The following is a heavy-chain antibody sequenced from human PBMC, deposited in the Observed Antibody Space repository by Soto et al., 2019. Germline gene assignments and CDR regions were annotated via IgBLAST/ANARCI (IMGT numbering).Heavy chain of an antibody. CDR3: ARGTTVTNAEYFQH. Sequence: SETLSLTCTVSGGSISSSSYYWGWIRQPPGKGLEWIGSIYYSGSTYYNPSLKSRVTISVDTSKNQFSLKLSSVTAADTAVYYCARGTTVTNAEYFQHWGQGTLVTVSS. CDR2: IYYSGST. D-gene: IGHD4-17*01. CDR1: GGSISSSSYY. V-gene: IGHV4-39*07. J-gene: IGHJ1*01.